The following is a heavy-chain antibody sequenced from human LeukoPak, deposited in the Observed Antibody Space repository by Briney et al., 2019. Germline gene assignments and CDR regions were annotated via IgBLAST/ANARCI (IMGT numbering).Heavy chain of an antibody. CDR2: INHSGST. CDR1: GGSFSGYY. CDR3: ARLRGATVAHNWFDP. V-gene: IGHV4-34*01. Sequence: SETLSLTCAVYGGSFSGYYWSWIRQPPGKGLEWIGEINHSGSTNYNPSLKSRVTISVDTSKNQFSLKLSSVTAADTAVYYCARLRGATVAHNWFDPWDQGTLVTVSS. D-gene: IGHD6-19*01. J-gene: IGHJ5*02.